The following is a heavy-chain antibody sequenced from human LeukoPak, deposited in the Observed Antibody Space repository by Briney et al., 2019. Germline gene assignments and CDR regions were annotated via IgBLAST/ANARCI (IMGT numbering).Heavy chain of an antibody. D-gene: IGHD4-17*01. Sequence: GGSLRLSCAASGLTVSGNYWHWVRQTPGKGLEWVSIFYSDDNTRYAVSVKGRFTFSRDNTRNTLYLQMNSLRAEDTALYFCTYGDYPLTYWGQGALVTVSS. V-gene: IGHV3-66*01. CDR2: FYSDDNT. J-gene: IGHJ4*02. CDR1: GLTVSGNY. CDR3: TYGDYPLTY.